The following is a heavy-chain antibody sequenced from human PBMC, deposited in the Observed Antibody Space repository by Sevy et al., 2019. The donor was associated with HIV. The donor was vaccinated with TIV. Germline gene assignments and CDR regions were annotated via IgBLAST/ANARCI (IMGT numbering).Heavy chain of an antibody. CDR1: GFTFSSYA. CDR2: ISGSGGST. V-gene: IGHV3-23*01. D-gene: IGHD3-10*01. CDR3: AKGGGSGSYYNVGDY. Sequence: GGSLRLSRAASGFTFSSYAMSWVRQAPGKGLEWVSAISGSGGSTYYADSVKGRFTISRDNSKNTLYLQMNSLRAEDMAVYYCAKGGGSGSYYNVGDYWGQGTLVTVSS. J-gene: IGHJ4*02.